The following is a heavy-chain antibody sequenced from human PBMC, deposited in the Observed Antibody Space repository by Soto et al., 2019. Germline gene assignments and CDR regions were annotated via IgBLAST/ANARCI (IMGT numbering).Heavy chain of an antibody. CDR1: GFTFSEHY. Sequence: PGGSQSLSCATFGFTFSEHYMDWVRQAPGKGLEWVARIRNKEYSYTTDYAASVKGRFTISRDESQRLLFLQMNSLKSEDTAVYYCTRDLVRGPAKNNLIGIWGQGTMVTVSS. J-gene: IGHJ3*02. CDR2: IRNKEYSYTT. D-gene: IGHD2-8*02. V-gene: IGHV3-72*01. CDR3: TRDLVRGPAKNNLIGI.